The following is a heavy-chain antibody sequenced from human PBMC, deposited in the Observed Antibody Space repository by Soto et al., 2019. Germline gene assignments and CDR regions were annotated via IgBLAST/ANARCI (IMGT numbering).Heavy chain of an antibody. CDR2: IYTSGST. CDR3: ARARKTYYYDTGEFDY. Sequence: SETLSLTCAVYGGSISSYYWSWIRQPAGKGLEWIGRIYTSGSTNYNPSLKSRVTMSVDTSKNQFSLKLSSVTAADTAVYYCARARKTYYYDTGEFDYWGQGTLVTVSS. V-gene: IGHV4-59*10. D-gene: IGHD3-22*01. J-gene: IGHJ4*02. CDR1: GGSISSYY.